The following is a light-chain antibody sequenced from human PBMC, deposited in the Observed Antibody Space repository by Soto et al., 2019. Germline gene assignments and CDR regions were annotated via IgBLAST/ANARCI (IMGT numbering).Light chain of an antibody. J-gene: IGKJ1*01. CDR3: QQHNSFSIT. V-gene: IGKV1-5*03. CDR1: QSVSGW. Sequence: DIQMTQSPSTLSASVGATVTVTCRASQSVSGWLAWYQQKPGEAPKLLIYNASSLASGVPSRFSGSGSGTEFTLTINSLQADDFATYYCQQHNSFSITFGQGTKVDIK. CDR2: NAS.